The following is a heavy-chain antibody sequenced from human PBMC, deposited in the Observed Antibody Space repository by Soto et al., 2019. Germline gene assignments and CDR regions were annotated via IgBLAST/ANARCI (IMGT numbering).Heavy chain of an antibody. D-gene: IGHD4-17*01. J-gene: IGHJ4*02. CDR1: GFTFSSYA. Sequence: EVQLLESGGGLVQPGGSLRLSCAASGFTFSSYAMSWVRQAPGKGLEWVSAISGSGGSTYYADSVKGRFTISRDNSKNTLYLQMNSMSAEATAVSYCSTTNHGDVDYWGQGTLVTVSS. CDR2: ISGSGGST. CDR3: STTNHGDVDY. V-gene: IGHV3-23*01.